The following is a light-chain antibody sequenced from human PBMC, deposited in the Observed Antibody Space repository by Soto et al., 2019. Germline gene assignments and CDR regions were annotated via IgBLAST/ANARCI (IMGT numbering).Light chain of an antibody. J-gene: IGKJ1*01. CDR3: QQSYSTPWT. CDR1: QSISSY. CDR2: AAS. V-gene: IGKV1-39*01. Sequence: DIQMTQSPSSLSASVGDRVTITCRACQSISSYLNWYQQKPGKAPKLLIYAASSLQSGVPSRFSGSGSGTDFTLTISSQQPEDFATYYCQQSYSTPWTFGQGTRVEIK.